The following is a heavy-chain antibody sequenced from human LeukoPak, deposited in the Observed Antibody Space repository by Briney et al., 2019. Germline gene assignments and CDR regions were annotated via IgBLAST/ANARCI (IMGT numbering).Heavy chain of an antibody. CDR3: ASPSGSYRDPLRY. V-gene: IGHV4-39*01. Sequence: PSETLSLTCTVSGGSISSSSYYWGWIRQPPGKGLEWLGSFYYSGSTYYNPSLKTRVTISVDTSKNPFSLKLSSVPDRVSAVYKSASPSGSYRDPLRYWGEATRVTVSS. CDR2: FYYSGST. J-gene: IGHJ4*02. CDR1: GGSISSSSYY. D-gene: IGHD1-26*01.